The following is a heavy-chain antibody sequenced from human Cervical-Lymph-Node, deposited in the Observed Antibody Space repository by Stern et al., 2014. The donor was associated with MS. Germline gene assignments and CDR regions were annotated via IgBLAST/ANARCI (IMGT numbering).Heavy chain of an antibody. D-gene: IGHD3-22*01. CDR1: GFTFSSYA. J-gene: IGHJ4*02. V-gene: IGHV3-64*01. CDR3: ARDSTDYYDSSAHARDY. Sequence: EVQLVESGGSLVQPGGSLRLSCAASGFTFSSYAMHWVRQAPGKGLEYVSTLSSHGDSTYYANSVKGRFTISRDISKNTLDLQMGSLRAEDIAVYYCARDSTDYYDSSAHARDYWGQGTLVTVSS. CDR2: LSSHGDST.